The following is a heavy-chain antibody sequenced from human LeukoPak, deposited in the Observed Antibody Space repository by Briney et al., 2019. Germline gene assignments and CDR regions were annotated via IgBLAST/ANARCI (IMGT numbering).Heavy chain of an antibody. CDR2: IYYSGST. Sequence: SETLSLTCTVSGGSIRSSSYYWSWIRQPPGKGLEWIGYIYYSGSTNYNPSLKSRVTISVDTSKNQFSLKLSSVTAADTAVYYCARGSPGLGPRGAFDIWGQGTMVTVSS. CDR1: GGSIRSSSYY. CDR3: ARGSPGLGPRGAFDI. D-gene: IGHD6-19*01. V-gene: IGHV4-61*01. J-gene: IGHJ3*02.